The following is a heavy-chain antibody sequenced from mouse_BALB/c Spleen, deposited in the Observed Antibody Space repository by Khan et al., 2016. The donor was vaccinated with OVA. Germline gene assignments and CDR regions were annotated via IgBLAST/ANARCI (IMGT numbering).Heavy chain of an antibody. Sequence: QVQLQQPGAELAKPGASVKMSCKASGYTFINYWILWVKQRPGQGLEWIGYINPSTGYTEYNHNFKDNATLTADKSSSTAYMQLSSLTSEDSAVYYCARRGLRWNFDYWGQGTTLTVSS. J-gene: IGHJ2*01. V-gene: IGHV1-7*01. CDR1: GYTFINYW. CDR3: ARRGLRWNFDY. CDR2: INPSTGYT. D-gene: IGHD1-1*01.